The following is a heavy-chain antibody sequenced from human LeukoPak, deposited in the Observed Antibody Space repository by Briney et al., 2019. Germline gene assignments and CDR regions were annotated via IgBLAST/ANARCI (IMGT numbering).Heavy chain of an antibody. D-gene: IGHD6-13*01. J-gene: IGHJ5*02. Sequence: SETLSLTCTVSGGSISSYYWSWIRQPPGKGLEWIGYIYYSGSTNYNPSLKSRVTISVDTSKNQFSLKLSSVTAADTAVYYCASLIAAAGTGWFDPWGQGTLVTVSS. CDR3: ASLIAAAGTGWFDP. CDR2: IYYSGST. V-gene: IGHV4-59*12. CDR1: GGSISSYY.